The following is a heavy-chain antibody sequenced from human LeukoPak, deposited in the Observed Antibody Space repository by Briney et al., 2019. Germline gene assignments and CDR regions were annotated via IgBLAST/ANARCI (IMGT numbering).Heavy chain of an antibody. CDR2: INHSGST. CDR1: GGTISSDY. J-gene: IGHJ4*02. V-gene: IGHV4-34*01. Sequence: PSETLSLTCAVSGGTISSDYWSWIRQPPGKGLEWIGEINHSGSTNYNPSLKSRVTISVDTSKNQFSLKLSSVTAADTAVYYCARGLSSLFDYWGQRTLVTVSS. CDR3: ARGLSSLFDY.